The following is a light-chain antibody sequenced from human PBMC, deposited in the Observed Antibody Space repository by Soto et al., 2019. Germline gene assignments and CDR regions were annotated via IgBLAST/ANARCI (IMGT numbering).Light chain of an antibody. CDR1: QSISSW. CDR3: QQYNSYSLR. V-gene: IGKV1-5*03. Sequence: DIQMTQSPSTLSASVGDRVNITCRASQSISSWLAWYQQKPGKAPKLLIYKASSLESGVPSRFSGSGSGTEFTLTISSLQPDDFATYYCQQYNSYSLRFGGGTKVEIK. J-gene: IGKJ4*01. CDR2: KAS.